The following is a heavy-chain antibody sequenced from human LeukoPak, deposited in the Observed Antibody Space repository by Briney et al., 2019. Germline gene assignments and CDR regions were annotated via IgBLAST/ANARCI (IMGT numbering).Heavy chain of an antibody. CDR2: IYYSGST. D-gene: IGHD6-13*01. Sequence: SETLSLTCTVSGGSISSSSYYWGWIRQPPGKGLEWIGSIYYSGSTYYNPSLKSRVTISVDTSKNQFSLKLSSVTAADTAVYYCARAMGAAAGTNAFDIWGQGTMVTVSS. CDR3: ARAMGAAAGTNAFDI. J-gene: IGHJ3*02. CDR1: GGSISSSSYY. V-gene: IGHV4-39*07.